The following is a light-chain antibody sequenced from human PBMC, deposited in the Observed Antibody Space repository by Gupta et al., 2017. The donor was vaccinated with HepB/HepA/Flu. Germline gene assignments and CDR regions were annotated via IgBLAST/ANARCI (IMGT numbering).Light chain of an antibody. Sequence: DIQMTQSPSTLSASVGDRVTITCRASQSISSYLAWYQQKPGKAPKLLIYDASNLQSGVPSRFSGGGAATKFTLTTGSLLPDDFAAYYCYQRYRTSRSFGQGTKVEIK. V-gene: IGKV1-39*01. J-gene: IGKJ1*01. CDR3: YQRYRTSRS. CDR1: QSISSY. CDR2: DAS.